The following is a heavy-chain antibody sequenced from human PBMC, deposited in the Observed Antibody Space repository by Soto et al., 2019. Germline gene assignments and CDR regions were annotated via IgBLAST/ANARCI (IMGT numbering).Heavy chain of an antibody. V-gene: IGHV2-5*02. CDR3: AHSPILLLPPNCFDY. D-gene: IGHD3-22*01. CDR2: IYWDDDK. J-gene: IGHJ4*02. Sequence: QITLKESGPTLVKPTQTLTLTCTFSGFSFTTSGVAVGWIRQPPGKALEWLGIIYWDDDKRYSPSLKDRLTSTTDTSKTPVVLTMTNVDPVDTATYYCAHSPILLLPPNCFDYWGQGTLVTVSS. CDR1: GFSFTTSGVA.